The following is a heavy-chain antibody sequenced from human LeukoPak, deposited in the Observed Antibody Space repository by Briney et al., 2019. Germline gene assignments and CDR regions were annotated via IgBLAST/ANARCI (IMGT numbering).Heavy chain of an antibody. CDR1: GFTFSSYA. D-gene: IGHD4-11*01. CDR3: ATHHDYSNSNYFDF. CDR2: ISGSGGGT. Sequence: GGSLRLTCAASGFTFSSYAMSWVRQAPGKGLEWVSAISGSGGGTYYADSVKGRFTISRDNSKNTLYLQMNSLRVEDTAVYYCATHHDYSNSNYFDFWGPGTLVTVSS. V-gene: IGHV3-23*01. J-gene: IGHJ4*02.